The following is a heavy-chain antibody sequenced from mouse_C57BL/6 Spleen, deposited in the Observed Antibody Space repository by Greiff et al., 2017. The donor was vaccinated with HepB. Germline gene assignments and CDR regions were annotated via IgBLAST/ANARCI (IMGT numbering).Heavy chain of an antibody. CDR3: ANRNYYGSSFHV. Sequence: EVQVVESGGGLVKPGGSLKLSCAASGFTFSDYGMHWVRQAPEKGLEWVAYISSGSSTIYYADTVKGRVTISRDNAKNPLFLQMTSLRSEDTAMYDCANRNYYGSSFHVWGTGTTVTVSS. J-gene: IGHJ1*03. D-gene: IGHD1-1*01. V-gene: IGHV5-17*01. CDR1: GFTFSDYG. CDR2: ISSGSSTI.